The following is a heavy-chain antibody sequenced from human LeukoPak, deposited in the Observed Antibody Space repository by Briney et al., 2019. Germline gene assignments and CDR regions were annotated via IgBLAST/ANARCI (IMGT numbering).Heavy chain of an antibody. CDR3: SSYDYVWGSTRDAFDI. J-gene: IGHJ3*02. Sequence: GGSLRLSCAASGFTVSSNYMSWVRQAPGKGLEWVSVIYSGGSTYYADSVKGRFTISRDNSKNTLYLQMNSLRAEDTAVYCCSSYDYVWGSTRDAFDIWGQGTMVTVSS. D-gene: IGHD3-16*01. V-gene: IGHV3-53*01. CDR2: IYSGGST. CDR1: GFTVSSNY.